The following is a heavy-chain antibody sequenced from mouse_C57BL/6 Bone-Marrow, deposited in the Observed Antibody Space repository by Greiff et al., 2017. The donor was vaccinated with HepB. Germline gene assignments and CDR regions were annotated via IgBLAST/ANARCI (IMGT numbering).Heavy chain of an antibody. J-gene: IGHJ4*01. V-gene: IGHV1-76*01. CDR3: ARRDSAGYYAMDY. D-gene: IGHD6-1*01. Sequence: QVQLQQPGAELVKPGASVKVSCKASGYTFTDYYINWVKQRPGQGLEWIARIYPGSGNTYYNEKFKGKATLTAEKSSSTAYMQLSSLTSEDSAVYFCARRDSAGYYAMDYWGQGTSVTVSS. CDR2: IYPGSGNT. CDR1: GYTFTDYY.